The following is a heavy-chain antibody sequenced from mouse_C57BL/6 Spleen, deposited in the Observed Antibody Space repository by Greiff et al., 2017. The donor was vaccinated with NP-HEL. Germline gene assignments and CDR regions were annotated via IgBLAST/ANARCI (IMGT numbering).Heavy chain of an antibody. D-gene: IGHD2-5*01. J-gene: IGHJ2*01. CDR2: IDPSDSET. CDR1: GYTFTSYW. V-gene: IGHV1-52*01. Sequence: QVQLQQPGAELVRPGSSVKLSCKASGYTFTSYWMHWVKQRPIQGLEWIGNIDPSDSETHYNQKFKDKATLTVDKSSSTAYMQLSSLTSEDSAVYYCARTERSNYVKNYFDYWGQGTTLTVSS. CDR3: ARTERSNYVKNYFDY.